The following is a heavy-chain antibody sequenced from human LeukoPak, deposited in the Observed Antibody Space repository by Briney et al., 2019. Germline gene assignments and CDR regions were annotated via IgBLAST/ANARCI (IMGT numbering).Heavy chain of an antibody. J-gene: IGHJ4*02. CDR2: IYYSGST. Sequence: SETLSLTCTVSGGSISSSSYYWGWIRQPPGKGLEWIGTIYYSGSTYYNPSLKSRVTISVDTSKNQFSLKLSSVTAADTAVYYCVTYYFDSSGPKKNYWGQGTLVTVSS. D-gene: IGHD3-22*01. V-gene: IGHV4-39*01. CDR3: VTYYFDSSGPKKNY. CDR1: GGSISSSSYY.